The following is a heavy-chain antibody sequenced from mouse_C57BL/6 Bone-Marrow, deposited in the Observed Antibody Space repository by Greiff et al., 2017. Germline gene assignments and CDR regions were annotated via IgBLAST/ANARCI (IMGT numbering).Heavy chain of an antibody. CDR3: TGPVAGTRAWFAY. CDR2: IRNKANNHAT. D-gene: IGHD4-1*01. V-gene: IGHV6-6*01. CDR1: GFTFSDAW. Sequence: EVKLQESGGGLVQPGGSMKLSCAASGFTFSDAWMDWVRQSPEKGLEWVAEIRNKANNHATYYAESVKGRFTISRDDSKSSVYLQMNSLRAEDTGIYYCTGPVAGTRAWFAYWGQGTLVTVSA. J-gene: IGHJ3*01.